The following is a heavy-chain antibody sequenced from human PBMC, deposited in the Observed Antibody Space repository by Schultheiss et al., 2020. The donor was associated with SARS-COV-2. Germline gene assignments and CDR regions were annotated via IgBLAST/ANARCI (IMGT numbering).Heavy chain of an antibody. Sequence: SQTLSLTCTVSGGSISSYYWSWIRQPPGKGLEWIGYIYYSGSTNYNPSLKSRVTISVDTSKNQFSLKLSSVTAADTAVYYCARGEMEWLVFDYWGQGTLVTVSS. D-gene: IGHD3-3*01. CDR3: ARGEMEWLVFDY. V-gene: IGHV4-59*01. J-gene: IGHJ4*02. CDR2: IYYSGST. CDR1: GGSISSYY.